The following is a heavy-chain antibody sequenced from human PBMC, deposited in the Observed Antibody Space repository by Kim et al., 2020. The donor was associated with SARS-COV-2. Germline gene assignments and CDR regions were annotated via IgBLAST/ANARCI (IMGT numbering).Heavy chain of an antibody. Sequence: LKSRVTVSVDTSKNPFSLKLSAVTAADTAVYYCARFITMVRGAAYYGMDVWGQGTTVTVSS. V-gene: IGHV4-39*01. D-gene: IGHD3-10*01. J-gene: IGHJ6*02. CDR3: ARFITMVRGAAYYGMDV.